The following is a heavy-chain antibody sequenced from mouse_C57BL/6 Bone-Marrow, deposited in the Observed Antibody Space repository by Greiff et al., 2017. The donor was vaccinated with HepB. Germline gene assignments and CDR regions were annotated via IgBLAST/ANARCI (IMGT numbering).Heavy chain of an antibody. CDR3: ARRGQLYYYAMDY. CDR1: GYTFTSYW. V-gene: IGHV1-64*01. D-gene: IGHD3-3*01. CDR2: IHPNSGST. Sequence: QVQLQQPGAELVKPGASVKLSCKASGYTFTSYWMHWVKQRPGQGLEWIGMIHPNSGSTNYNEKFKSKATLTVDKSSSTAYMQLSSLTSEDTAGYYCARRGQLYYYAMDYWGQGTTVTVSS. J-gene: IGHJ4*01.